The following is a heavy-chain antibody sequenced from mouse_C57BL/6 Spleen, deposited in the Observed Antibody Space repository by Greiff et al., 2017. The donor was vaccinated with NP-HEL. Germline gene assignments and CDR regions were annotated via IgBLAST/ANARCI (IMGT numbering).Heavy chain of an antibody. CDR3: ARADYGYAMDD. CDR2: ISYNGSN. Sequence: EVQLQESGPGLVKPSQSLSLTCSASGYSITSGYFCYVSRQPPGNIQECMGFISYNGSNNYHSSLKNRITITRDASKNQFFLKLNTVTTEDTATYYCARADYGYAMDDWGQGTTVTVSS. J-gene: IGHJ4*01. CDR1: GYSITSGYF. V-gene: IGHV3-6*01. D-gene: IGHD1-1*01.